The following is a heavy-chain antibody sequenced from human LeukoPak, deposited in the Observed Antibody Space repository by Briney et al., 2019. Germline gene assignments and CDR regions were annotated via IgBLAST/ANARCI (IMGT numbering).Heavy chain of an antibody. CDR2: FYYKGNI. V-gene: IGHV4-39*07. J-gene: IGHJ5*02. CDR3: ARDNGRNWFDP. Sequence: PSETLSLTCNVSGVSISSSSQYWGWIRQPPGKGLEWIGSFYYKGNIHYNLSLKSRVTISVDTSKNQFSLKVNSVTAADTAVYYCARDNGRNWFDPWGQGTLVTVSS. D-gene: IGHD2-8*01. CDR1: GVSISSSSQY.